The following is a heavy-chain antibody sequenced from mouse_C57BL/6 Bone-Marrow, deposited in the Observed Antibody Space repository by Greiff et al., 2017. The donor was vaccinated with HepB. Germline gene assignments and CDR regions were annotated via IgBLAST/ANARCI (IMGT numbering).Heavy chain of an antibody. CDR2: INPSNGGT. Sequence: VQLQQPGPELVKPGASVKLSCKASGYTFTSYWMHWVKQRPGQGLEWIGNINPSNGGTNYNEKFKSKATLTVDKSSSTAYMQLSSLTSEDSAVYYCARKAYYRVYFDYWGQGTTLTVSS. J-gene: IGHJ2*01. CDR3: ARKAYYRVYFDY. D-gene: IGHD2-12*01. V-gene: IGHV1-53*01. CDR1: GYTFTSYW.